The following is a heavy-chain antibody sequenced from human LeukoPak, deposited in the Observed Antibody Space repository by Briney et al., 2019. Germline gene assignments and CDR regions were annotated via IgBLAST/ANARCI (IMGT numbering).Heavy chain of an antibody. CDR1: GGSISIGGYS. J-gene: IGHJ4*02. D-gene: IGHD6-19*01. CDR2: IYYSGST. CDR3: ARLYSSGWSLYYFDY. V-gene: IGHV4-30-4*07. Sequence: PSQTLSLTCAVSGGSISIGGYSWSWIRQPPGKGLEWIGYIYYSGSTNYNPSLKSRVTISVDTSKNQFSLKLSSVTAADTAVYYCARLYSSGWSLYYFDYWGQGTLVTVSS.